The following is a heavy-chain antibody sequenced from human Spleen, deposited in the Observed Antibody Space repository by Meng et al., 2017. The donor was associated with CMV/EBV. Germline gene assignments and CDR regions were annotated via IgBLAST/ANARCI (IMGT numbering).Heavy chain of an antibody. Sequence: SGFSLRTSGVGVGWIRQPPGKALHWLALIYWNDDKRYNPSLKSRLTITKGTSENQVVLTMTNMDPVDTATYYCAHTELFFGVVTSFDYWGQGTLVTVSS. CDR1: GFSLRTSGVG. V-gene: IGHV2-5*01. D-gene: IGHD3-3*01. J-gene: IGHJ4*02. CDR2: IYWNDDK. CDR3: AHTELFFGVVTSFDY.